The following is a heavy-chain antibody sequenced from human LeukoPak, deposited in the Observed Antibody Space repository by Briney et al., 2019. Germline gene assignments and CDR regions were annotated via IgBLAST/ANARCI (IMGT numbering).Heavy chain of an antibody. D-gene: IGHD1-1*01. Sequence: PGETLSLTCSVSGVSLSSSNYYWGWIRQPPGKGLEWFGSIYYSGRTYYHPSLKRRATISVDTSKTQFPLKLSSVTAADTAVYYCARPVPSRLGWFDPWGQGTLVTVSS. CDR2: IYYSGRT. V-gene: IGHV4-39*01. CDR3: ARPVPSRLGWFDP. J-gene: IGHJ5*02. CDR1: GVSLSSSNYY.